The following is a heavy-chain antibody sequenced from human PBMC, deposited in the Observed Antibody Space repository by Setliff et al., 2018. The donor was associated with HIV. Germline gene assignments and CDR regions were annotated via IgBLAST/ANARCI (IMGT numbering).Heavy chain of an antibody. D-gene: IGHD1-1*01. V-gene: IGHV1-69*06. J-gene: IGHJ3*02. Sequence: ASVKVSCKASGGTFSSYAISWVRQAPGQGLEWMGRIIPVFGTANYAQKFQGRVTITADKSTSTAYMELSSLRSEDTAVYYCARVESGDAFDIWGQGTMVTVSS. CDR3: ARVESGDAFDI. CDR2: IIPVFGTA. CDR1: GGTFSSYA.